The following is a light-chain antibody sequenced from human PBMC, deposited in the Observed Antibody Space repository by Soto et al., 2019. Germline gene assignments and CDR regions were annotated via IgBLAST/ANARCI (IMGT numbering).Light chain of an antibody. Sequence: DIPMTQSPSSLSASVGDRVTITCRASQSISSYLNWYQQKPGKAPKLLIYAASSLQSGVPARFRGSGSGTDFTLTINSLQPEDFATYYGQQSGTFGQGTKVEIK. CDR2: AAS. V-gene: IGKV1-39*01. CDR1: QSISSY. J-gene: IGKJ1*01. CDR3: QQSGT.